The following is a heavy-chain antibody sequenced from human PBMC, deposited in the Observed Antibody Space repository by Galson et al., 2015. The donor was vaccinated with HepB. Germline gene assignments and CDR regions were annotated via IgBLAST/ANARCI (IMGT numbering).Heavy chain of an antibody. D-gene: IGHD3-10*01. CDR3: ATPRGPRITMVRGVIKRAFDI. Sequence: SVKVSCKVSGYTLTELSMHWVRQAPGKGLEWMGGFDPEDGETIYAQKFQGRVTMTEDTSTDTAYMELSSLRSEDTAVYYCATPRGPRITMVRGVIKRAFDIWGQGTMVTVSS. CDR2: FDPEDGET. V-gene: IGHV1-24*01. CDR1: GYTLTELS. J-gene: IGHJ3*02.